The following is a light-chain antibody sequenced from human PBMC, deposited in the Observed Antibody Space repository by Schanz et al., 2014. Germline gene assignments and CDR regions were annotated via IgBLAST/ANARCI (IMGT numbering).Light chain of an antibody. CDR2: DVS. V-gene: IGLV2-8*01. J-gene: IGLJ3*02. Sequence: QSALTQPASVSGSPGQSITISCTGTSSDIGAYNFVSWYQQHPGKAPKLMIYDVSKRPSGVPDRFSGSKSGNTASLTVSGLQAEDEADYYCSSEAGSNNLVFGGGTKLTVL. CDR3: SSEAGSNNLV. CDR1: SSDIGAYNF.